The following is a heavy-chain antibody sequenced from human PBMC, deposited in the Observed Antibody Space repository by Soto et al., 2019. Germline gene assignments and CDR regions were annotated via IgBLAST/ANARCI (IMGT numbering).Heavy chain of an antibody. D-gene: IGHD2-8*02. J-gene: IGHJ4*02. CDR2: INPYDGNT. V-gene: IGHV1-18*04. Sequence: ASVKVSCKASGYTFTSYDINWVRQAPGQGLEWMGIINPYDGNTNYAQKFQGRVTMTTDTSTTTAYMQLSSLRSEDTAVYYCASDMNAGAVIDYWGQGTLVTVSS. CDR3: ASDMNAGAVIDY. CDR1: GYTFTSYD.